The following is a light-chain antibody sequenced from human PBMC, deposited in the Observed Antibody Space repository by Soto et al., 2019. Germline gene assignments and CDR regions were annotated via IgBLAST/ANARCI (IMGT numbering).Light chain of an antibody. CDR3: QQFAASPRT. CDR1: QSVSSSY. J-gene: IGKJ1*01. Sequence: EIVLTQSPATVSLSPGERATLSCRTSQSVSSSYLAWYQQRPGQAPRLLIYGASSRATGIPDRFSDSGSGTDFTLTISRLEPEDFAVYYCQQFAASPRTFGQGTKVDIK. V-gene: IGKV3-20*01. CDR2: GAS.